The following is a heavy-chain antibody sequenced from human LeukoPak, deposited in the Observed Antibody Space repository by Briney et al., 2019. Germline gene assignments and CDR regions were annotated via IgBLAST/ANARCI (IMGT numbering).Heavy chain of an antibody. CDR1: GVSISPYY. CDR2: IHTRGSN. J-gene: IGHJ3*01. V-gene: IGHV4-4*09. CDR3: ARLSAAVHLGAFDL. D-gene: IGHD3-3*01. Sequence: PSETLSLTCAVSGVSISPYYWAWIRQPPGKGLEWIGYIHTRGSNNQYPSLKSRVTISVDKSKNHFSLRLTSVTAADMAVYYCARLSAAVHLGAFDLWGQGTMVTVSS.